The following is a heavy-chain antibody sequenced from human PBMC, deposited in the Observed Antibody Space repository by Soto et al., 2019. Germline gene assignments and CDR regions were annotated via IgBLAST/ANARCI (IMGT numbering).Heavy chain of an antibody. J-gene: IGHJ4*02. CDR1: GFTFSSYG. CDR3: AKVLAADY. V-gene: IGHV3-30*18. D-gene: IGHD6-25*01. CDR2: ISYDGSNK. Sequence: QVQLVESGGGVVQPGRSLRLSCAASGFTFSSYGMHWVRQAPGKGLAWVAVISYDGSNKYYADSVKGRFTISRDNSKNTLYLQMNSLRAEDTAVYYCAKVLAADYWGQGTLVTVSS.